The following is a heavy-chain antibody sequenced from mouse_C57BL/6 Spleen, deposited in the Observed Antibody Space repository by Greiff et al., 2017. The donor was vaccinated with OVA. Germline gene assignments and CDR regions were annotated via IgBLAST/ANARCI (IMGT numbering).Heavy chain of an antibody. CDR2: IYPGDGDT. Sequence: QVQLKESGPELVKPGASVKISCKASGYAFSSSWMNWVKQRPGKGLEWIGRIYPGDGDTNYNGKFKGKATLTADKSSSTAYMQLSSLTSEDSAVYFCARGEAGDYVDYWGQGTTLTVSS. CDR1: GYAFSSSW. V-gene: IGHV1-82*01. CDR3: ARGEAGDYVDY. J-gene: IGHJ2*01.